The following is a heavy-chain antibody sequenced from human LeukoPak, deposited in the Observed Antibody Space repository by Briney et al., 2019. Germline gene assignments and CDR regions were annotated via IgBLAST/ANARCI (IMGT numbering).Heavy chain of an antibody. CDR3: ARGSLYDSSGYYVYDFDY. Sequence: ASVKVSCKASGGTFSSYAISWVRQAPEQGLEWMGGIIPIFGTANYAQKFQGRVTITADESTSTAYMELSSLRSEDTAVYYCARGSLYDSSGYYVYDFDYWGQGTLVTVSS. J-gene: IGHJ4*02. CDR1: GGTFSSYA. CDR2: IIPIFGTA. V-gene: IGHV1-69*13. D-gene: IGHD3-22*01.